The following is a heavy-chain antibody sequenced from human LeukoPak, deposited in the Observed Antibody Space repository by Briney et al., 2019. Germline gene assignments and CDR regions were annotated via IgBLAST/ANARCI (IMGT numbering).Heavy chain of an antibody. CDR3: ARASVGEVVAATDYYGMDV. CDR1: GGSFSGYY. D-gene: IGHD2-15*01. Sequence: SETLSLTCAVYGGSFSGYYWSWIRQPPGKGLEWIGYIYYSGSTNYNPSLKSRVTISVDTSKNQFSLKLSSVTAADTAVYYCARASVGEVVAATDYYGMDVWGQGTTVTVSS. V-gene: IGHV4-59*01. CDR2: IYYSGST. J-gene: IGHJ6*02.